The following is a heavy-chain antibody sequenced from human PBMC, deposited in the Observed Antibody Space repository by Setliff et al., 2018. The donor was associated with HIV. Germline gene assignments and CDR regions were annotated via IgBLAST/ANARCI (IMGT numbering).Heavy chain of an antibody. V-gene: IGHV1-3*01. CDR3: ARTVNDYGDYYFDY. Sequence: RASVKVSCKASGYTFTSYAMHWVRQAPGQGLEWMGWINAGTGNTKYSQNFQGRVTFSRDTSASTAYMELSSLRSEDTAVYYCARTVNDYGDYYFDYWGQGTLVTVSS. D-gene: IGHD4-17*01. J-gene: IGHJ4*02. CDR1: GYTFTSYA. CDR2: INAGTGNT.